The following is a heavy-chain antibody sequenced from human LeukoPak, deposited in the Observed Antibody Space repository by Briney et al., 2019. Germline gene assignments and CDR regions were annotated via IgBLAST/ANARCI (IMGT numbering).Heavy chain of an antibody. Sequence: GGSLRLSCAVSGFTVSSNYMSWVRQAPGKGLEWVSVIYSGGSTYYADSVKGRFTISRDNSKNTLYLQMNSLRAEDTAVYYCARNPPASRVITGYFDYWGQGTLVTVSS. V-gene: IGHV3-53*01. CDR3: ARNPPASRVITGYFDY. CDR1: GFTVSSNY. D-gene: IGHD3-22*01. J-gene: IGHJ4*02. CDR2: IYSGGST.